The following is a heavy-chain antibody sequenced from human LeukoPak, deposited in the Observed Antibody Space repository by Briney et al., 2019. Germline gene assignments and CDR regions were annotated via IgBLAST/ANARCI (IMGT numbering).Heavy chain of an antibody. CDR2: INPNSGGT. V-gene: IGHV1-2*04. CDR3: ARDLGVAVAGYYYYGMDV. J-gene: IGHJ6*02. CDR1: GYTFTGYY. Sequence: ASVQVSCKASGYTFTGYYMHWVRQAPGQGLEWMGWINPNSGGTNYAQKFQGWVTMTRDTSISTAYMELSRLRSDDTAVYYCARDLGVAVAGYYYYGMDVWGQGTTVTVSS. D-gene: IGHD6-19*01.